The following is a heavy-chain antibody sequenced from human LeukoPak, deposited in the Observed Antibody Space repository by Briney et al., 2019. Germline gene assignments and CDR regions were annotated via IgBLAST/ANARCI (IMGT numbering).Heavy chain of an antibody. Sequence: SETLSLTCAVYGGSFSGYYWSWLRQPPGKGLEWMGEINHSGSTNYNPSLKSRVTISVDTSKNQFSLKLSSVTAADTAVYYCARGWRCSSTSCYFRYYYGMDVWGQGATVTASS. CDR1: GGSFSGYY. V-gene: IGHV4-34*01. D-gene: IGHD2-2*01. J-gene: IGHJ6*02. CDR2: INHSGST. CDR3: ARGWRCSSTSCYFRYYYGMDV.